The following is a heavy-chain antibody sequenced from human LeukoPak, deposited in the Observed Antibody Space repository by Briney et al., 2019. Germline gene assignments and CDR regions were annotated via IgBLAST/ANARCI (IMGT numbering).Heavy chain of an antibody. CDR3: ARDDYSGKYGMDV. J-gene: IGHJ6*02. CDR2: IYYSGSS. CDR1: GGSISSYY. V-gene: IGHV4-59*01. D-gene: IGHD4-23*01. Sequence: SETLSLTCTVSGGSISSYYWSWIRQPPGKGLEWIGYIYYSGSSNYNPSLQSRVTMSVDTSKNQFSLKLSSVTAADTAVYYCARDDYSGKYGMDVWGQGTTVTVSS.